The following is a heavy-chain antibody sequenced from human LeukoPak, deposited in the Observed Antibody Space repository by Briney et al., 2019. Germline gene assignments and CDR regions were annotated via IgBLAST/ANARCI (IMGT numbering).Heavy chain of an antibody. CDR2: ISYDGSNK. CDR1: GFTFSSYG. J-gene: IGHJ4*02. CDR3: AKAILSAAAGHFDY. D-gene: IGHD6-13*01. V-gene: IGHV3-30*18. Sequence: PGGSLRLSCAASGFTFSSYGMHWVRQAPGKGLEWVAVISYDGSNKYYADSVKGRFTISRDNSKNTLYLQMNSLRAEDTAVYYCAKAILSAAAGHFDYWGQGTLVTVSS.